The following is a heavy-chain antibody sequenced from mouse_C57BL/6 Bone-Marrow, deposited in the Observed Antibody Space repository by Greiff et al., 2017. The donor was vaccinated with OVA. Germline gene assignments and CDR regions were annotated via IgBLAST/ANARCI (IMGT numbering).Heavy chain of an antibody. Sequence: EVKLMESGGGLVKPGGSLKLSCAASGFTFSDYGMHWVSQAPEKGLEWVAYISSGSSTIYYADTVKGRVTISRDNAKNTLFLQMTSLRSEDTAMYYCARPLAGHFDYWGQGTTLTVSS. V-gene: IGHV5-17*01. CDR3: ARPLAGHFDY. CDR2: ISSGSSTI. D-gene: IGHD4-1*01. J-gene: IGHJ2*01. CDR1: GFTFSDYG.